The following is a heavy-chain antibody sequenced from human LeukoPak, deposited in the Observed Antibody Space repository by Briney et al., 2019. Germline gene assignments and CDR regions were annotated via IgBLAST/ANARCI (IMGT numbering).Heavy chain of an antibody. CDR1: GGSISSGDYH. Sequence: PSETLSLTCTVSGGSISSGDYHWNWIRQSPGKGLEWIGFIHDSGSTYYNPSLKSRLTISVGMSKKQISLKLSSVTAADTAVYYCARGYGSGSYYYGWFDPWGQGTLVTVSS. CDR2: IHDSGST. J-gene: IGHJ5*02. D-gene: IGHD3-10*01. CDR3: ARGYGSGSYYYGWFDP. V-gene: IGHV4-30-4*01.